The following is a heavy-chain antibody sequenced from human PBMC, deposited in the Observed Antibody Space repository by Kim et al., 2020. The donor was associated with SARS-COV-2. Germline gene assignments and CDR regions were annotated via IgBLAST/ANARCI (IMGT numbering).Heavy chain of an antibody. V-gene: IGHV5-51*01. CDR3: ARWELPHDGFDI. CDR1: GYNFAAYW. Sequence: GESLKISCEASGYNFAAYWIGWLRQMPGKGLECMGIIYPDDSETRYNPPFQGQVTISADKSMGAAYLQFSSLKASDSAMYYCARWELPHDGFDIWGQGTIVTVSS. CDR2: IYPDDSET. J-gene: IGHJ3*02. D-gene: IGHD1-7*01.